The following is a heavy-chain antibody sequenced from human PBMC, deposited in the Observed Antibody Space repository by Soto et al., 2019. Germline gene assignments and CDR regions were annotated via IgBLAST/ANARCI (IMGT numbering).Heavy chain of an antibody. CDR3: ARRTTMVTAPFDY. CDR2: IYPGDSDT. Sequence: PGESLKISCKGSGYSFTSYWISWVRQMPGKGLEWMGIIYPGDSDTRYSPSFQGQVTISADKSISTAYLQWSSLKASDTAMYYCARRTTMVTAPFDYWGQGTLVTVSS. D-gene: IGHD2-21*02. V-gene: IGHV5-51*01. J-gene: IGHJ4*02. CDR1: GYSFTSYW.